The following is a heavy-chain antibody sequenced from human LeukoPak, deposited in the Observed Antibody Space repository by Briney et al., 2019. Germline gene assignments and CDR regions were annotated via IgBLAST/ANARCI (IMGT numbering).Heavy chain of an antibody. CDR2: ISDYSGST. J-gene: IGHJ4*02. D-gene: IGHD3-3*01. CDR1: GYTFANYG. CDR3: ARDSRMDFWSGYSNGYYFDY. Sequence: GASVKVSCKASGYTFANYGLSWVRQAPGQGLEWMGWISDYSGSTNYALNLQGRVTLTTDTSTTTAYMELRSLRSDDTAVYYCARDSRMDFWSGYSNGYYFDYWGQGTLVTVSS. V-gene: IGHV1-18*01.